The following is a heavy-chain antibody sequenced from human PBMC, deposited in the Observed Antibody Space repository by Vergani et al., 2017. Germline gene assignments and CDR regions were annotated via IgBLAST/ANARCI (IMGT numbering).Heavy chain of an antibody. J-gene: IGHJ4*02. CDR2: ISGSGGST. CDR3: AKESSFYCTNGGCYYDY. Sequence: EVQLLESGGGLVQPGGSLRLSCAASGFTFSSYAMSWVRQAPGKGLEWVSAISGSGGSTYYADSVKGRFTISRDNSKNTLYLQMNSLRAEDTAVYYWAKESSFYCTNGGCYYDYWGQGTLVTVSS. V-gene: IGHV3-23*01. D-gene: IGHD2-8*01. CDR1: GFTFSSYA.